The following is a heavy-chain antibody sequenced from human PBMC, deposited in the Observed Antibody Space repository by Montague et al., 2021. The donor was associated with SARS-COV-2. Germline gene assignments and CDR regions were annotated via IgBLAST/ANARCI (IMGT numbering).Heavy chain of an antibody. CDR3: ARYGAVADAFDI. V-gene: IGHV4-59*11. CDR1: GASISSHY. D-gene: IGHD6-19*01. J-gene: IGHJ3*02. Sequence: SETLSLTCSVSGASISSHYWSWIRQSPGKGLEWIGYIYYSGTTIXNPSPESRVTISVDTSSNVFSLKLRSVTAADTAIYYCARYGAVADAFDIWGQGTVVTVS. CDR2: IYYSGTT.